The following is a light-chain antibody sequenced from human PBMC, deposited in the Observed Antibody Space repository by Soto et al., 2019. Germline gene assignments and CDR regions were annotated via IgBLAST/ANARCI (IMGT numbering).Light chain of an antibody. CDR2: DVS. CDR1: SSKW. J-gene: IGKJ2*01. CDR3: QHTTDFN. V-gene: IGKV1-5*01. Sequence: DIQMTQSPSTLAASVGDTFTMTCRSSSKWLAWYQKKPGKAPKLLIYDVSNLERGVPPRFSGSTSGAESTLTITGLQPDDLGTYYCQHTTDFNFGQGTK.